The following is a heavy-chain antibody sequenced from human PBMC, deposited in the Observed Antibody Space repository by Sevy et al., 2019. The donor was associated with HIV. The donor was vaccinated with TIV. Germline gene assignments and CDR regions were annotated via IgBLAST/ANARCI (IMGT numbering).Heavy chain of an antibody. Sequence: GGSLRLSCAASGFTFTRHSMNWVRQAPGKGLEWVSYISSSSSYIYYANSVKGRFTISRDNAKNSVYLQMNSLGAEDTAVYYCARVPTYGDYGIDYWGQGTLVTVSS. CDR2: ISSSSSYI. D-gene: IGHD4-17*01. CDR3: ARVPTYGDYGIDY. J-gene: IGHJ4*02. CDR1: GFTFTRHS. V-gene: IGHV3-21*01.